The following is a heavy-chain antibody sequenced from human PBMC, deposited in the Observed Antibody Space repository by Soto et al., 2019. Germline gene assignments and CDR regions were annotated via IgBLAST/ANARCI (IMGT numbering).Heavy chain of an antibody. J-gene: IGHJ4*02. CDR1: GGSISSGGYY. Sequence: QVQLQESGPGLVKPSQTLSLTCTVSGGSISSGGYYWSWIRQHPGKGMEWIGYIYYSGSTNYNPSRRSRVTISVDTSKNQFSLKLSSVTAADTAVYYCARMDLCGGDCYLFDYWGQGTLVTVSS. CDR3: ARMDLCGGDCYLFDY. D-gene: IGHD2-21*02. V-gene: IGHV4-31*03. CDR2: IYYSGST.